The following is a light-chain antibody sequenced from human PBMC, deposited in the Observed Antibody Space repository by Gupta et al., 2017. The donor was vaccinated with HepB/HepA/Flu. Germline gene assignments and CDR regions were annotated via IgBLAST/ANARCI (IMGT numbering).Light chain of an antibody. CDR3: SSYTSSITVV. CDR2: DVL. Sequence: QSDLTQPASVSVSPGQSITLACTGTSSDVGGYNFVSWYQQQPSKAPKLMLYDVLNRPSGLSNRFSGSKSGNTASLTISGLQAEDEADYYCSSYTSSITVVFGGGTKLTVL. CDR1: SSDVGGYNF. J-gene: IGLJ2*01. V-gene: IGLV2-14*03.